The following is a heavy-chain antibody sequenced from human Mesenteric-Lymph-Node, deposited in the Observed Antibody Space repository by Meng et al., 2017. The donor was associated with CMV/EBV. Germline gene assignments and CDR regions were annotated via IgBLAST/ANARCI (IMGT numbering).Heavy chain of an antibody. CDR2: VIYSGDTT. J-gene: IGHJ4*02. V-gene: IGHV3-23*01. D-gene: IGHD3-16*01. CDR1: GFTFSNYA. CDR3: AKEGSYAYFTPDY. Sequence: ETLSLTCAASGFTFSNYAMSWVRQAPGKGLEWVAAVIYSGDTTYYADSVKGRFTISRDNSENTMSLQMNSLRAEDTATYYCAKEGSYAYFTPDYWGQGTLVTVSS.